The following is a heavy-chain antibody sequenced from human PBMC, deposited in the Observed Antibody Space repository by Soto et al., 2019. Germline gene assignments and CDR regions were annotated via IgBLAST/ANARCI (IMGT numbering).Heavy chain of an antibody. V-gene: IGHV4-4*02. D-gene: IGHD1-1*01. CDR2: IYHSGTT. CDR3: ASAGGNSRAFDI. J-gene: IGHJ3*02. Sequence: PSETLSLTXAVSGGSISRSHWWSWVRHSPGKGLEWIGEIYHSGTTNYNPSLKSRVTISVDKSNNQFSLNLSSVTAADTAVYYCASAGGNSRAFDIWGQGTLVTVSS. CDR1: GGSISRSHW.